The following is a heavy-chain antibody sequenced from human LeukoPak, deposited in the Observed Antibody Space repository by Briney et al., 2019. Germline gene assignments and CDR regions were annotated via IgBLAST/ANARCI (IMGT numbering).Heavy chain of an antibody. CDR2: ISGGGGST. V-gene: IGHV3-23*01. D-gene: IGHD2-2*02. CDR3: AREKVPAAILGEYYYYGMDV. Sequence: GGSLRLSCAASGFTFSSYAMSWVRQAPGKGLEWVSAISGGGGSTYYADSVKGRFTISRDNAKNSLYLQMNSLRAEDTAVYYCAREKVPAAILGEYYYYGMDVWGQGTTVTVSS. J-gene: IGHJ6*02. CDR1: GFTFSSYA.